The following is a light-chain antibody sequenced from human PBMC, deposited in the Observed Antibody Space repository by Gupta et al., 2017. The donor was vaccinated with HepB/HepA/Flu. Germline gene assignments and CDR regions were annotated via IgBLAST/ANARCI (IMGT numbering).Light chain of an antibody. CDR3: QQRSNWPIT. CDR1: QSVSSY. Sequence: EIVLTQSPATLSLYQWERATLSCRASQSVSSYLAWYQQKPGQAPRLLIYDASNRATGIPARFSGSGSGTDFTLTISSLEPEDFAVYYCQQRSNWPITFGQGTQLEIK. V-gene: IGKV3-11*01. J-gene: IGKJ5*01. CDR2: DAS.